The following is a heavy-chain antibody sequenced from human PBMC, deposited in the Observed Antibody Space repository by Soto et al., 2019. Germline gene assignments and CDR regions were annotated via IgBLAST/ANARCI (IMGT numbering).Heavy chain of an antibody. CDR1: GFTFSSYA. Sequence: PGGSLRLSCGTSGFTFSSYAMNWVRLVPGKGLEWVSGISGNGASTYYADSVKGRFTISRDNSKNTLDLQMNSLRAEDTAVYYCAKRYSGGSYYAAFDIWGQGTMVTVSS. V-gene: IGHV3-23*01. J-gene: IGHJ3*02. D-gene: IGHD1-26*01. CDR2: ISGNGAST. CDR3: AKRYSGGSYYAAFDI.